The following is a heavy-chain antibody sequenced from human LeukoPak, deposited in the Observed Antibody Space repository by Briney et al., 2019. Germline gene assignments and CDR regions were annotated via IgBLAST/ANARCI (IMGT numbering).Heavy chain of an antibody. V-gene: IGHV4-34*01. D-gene: IGHD5-12*01. J-gene: IGHJ4*02. CDR3: ARQSGYDQEYYFDY. CDR2: INHSGST. CDR1: GWSFSGYY. Sequence: SETLSLTCAVYGWSFSGYYWSWIRQPPGKGLDGIGEINHSGSTNYNPSLKSRVTISVDTSKNQFSLKLSSVTAADTAVYYCARQSGYDQEYYFDYWGQGTLVTVSS.